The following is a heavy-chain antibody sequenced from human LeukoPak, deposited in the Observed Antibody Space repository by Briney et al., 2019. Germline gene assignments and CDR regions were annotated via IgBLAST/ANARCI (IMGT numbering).Heavy chain of an antibody. D-gene: IGHD4-17*01. J-gene: IGHJ3*02. CDR2: INPNSGGT. CDR3: ARDNTVSDAFDI. CDR1: GYTFTGYY. Sequence: ASVKVSCKASGYTFTGYYMHWVRQAPGQGLEWMGWINPNSGGTNYAQKFQGRVTMTRDTSISTAYMELSRLRSDDTAVYYCARDNTVSDAFDIWGQGTMVTVSP. V-gene: IGHV1-2*02.